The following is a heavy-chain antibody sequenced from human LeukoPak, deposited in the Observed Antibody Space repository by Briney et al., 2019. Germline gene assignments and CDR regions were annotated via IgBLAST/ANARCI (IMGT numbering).Heavy chain of an antibody. D-gene: IGHD3-22*01. CDR3: ASEGYYDSSGYYKGPY. CDR2: INHSGST. Sequence: KPSETLSLTCAVYGGSFSGYYWSWIRQPPGKGLEWIGEINHSGSTNYNPSLKSRVTISVDTSKNQFSLKLSSVTAADTAVYYCASEGYYDSSGYYKGPYWGQGTLVTVSS. J-gene: IGHJ4*02. V-gene: IGHV4-34*01. CDR1: GGSFSGYY.